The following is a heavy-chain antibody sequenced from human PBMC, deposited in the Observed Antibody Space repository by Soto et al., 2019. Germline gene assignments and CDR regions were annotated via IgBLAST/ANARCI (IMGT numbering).Heavy chain of an antibody. CDR1: GGSVSSYY. CDR3: VRSNYFDY. Sequence: QVQLQESGPGLVKPSETLSLTCTVSGGSVSSYYWSWIRQPPGKGLEWIGYIYYSGSTNYNPSLKSRVTISVDTSKNQFSLKLSSVTAADTAVYYCVRSNYFDYWGQGTLVTVSS. V-gene: IGHV4-59*02. J-gene: IGHJ4*02. CDR2: IYYSGST.